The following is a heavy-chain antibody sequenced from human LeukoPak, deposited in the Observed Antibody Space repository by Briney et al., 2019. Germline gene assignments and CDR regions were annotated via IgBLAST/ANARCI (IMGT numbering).Heavy chain of an antibody. V-gene: IGHV1-2*02. CDR1: GYTFTGYY. J-gene: IGHJ3*01. Sequence: ASVKVSCKASGYTFTGYYMHWVRQAPGQGLEWMGWINPNSGGTNYAQKFQGRVTMTRDTSISTAYMELSRLRSDHTAGYYRSRDTEGGATDVFDFGDKGTMATVSS. CDR2: INPNSGGT. CDR3: SRDTEGGATDVFDF. D-gene: IGHD1-26*01.